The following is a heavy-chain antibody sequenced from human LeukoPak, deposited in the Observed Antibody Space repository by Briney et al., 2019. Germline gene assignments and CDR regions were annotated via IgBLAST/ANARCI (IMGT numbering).Heavy chain of an antibody. CDR2: IYYSGST. Sequence: PSETLSLTCTVSGGSISSSSYYWGWIRQPPGKGLEWIGSIYYSGSTYYNPSLKSRVTISVDTSKNQFSLELSSVTAADTAVYYCARRGMITFGGVIAGLDYWGQGTLVTVSS. J-gene: IGHJ4*02. CDR3: ARRGMITFGGVIAGLDY. V-gene: IGHV4-39*01. D-gene: IGHD3-16*02. CDR1: GGSISSSSYY.